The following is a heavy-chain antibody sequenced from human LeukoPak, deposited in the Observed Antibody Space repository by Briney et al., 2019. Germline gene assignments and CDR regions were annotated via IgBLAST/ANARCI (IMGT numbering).Heavy chain of an antibody. CDR2: ISSSGGSP. J-gene: IGHJ3*02. CDR3: ARRGVAATNAFDI. V-gene: IGHV3-23*01. CDR1: GFTFSSYA. Sequence: GGSLRLSCAASGFTFSSYAMSWVRQAPGKGLEWVSAISSSGGSPYYADSVKGRFSISRDNSKNTLYVQMNSLRAEDTAVYYCARRGVAATNAFDIWGQGTMVTVSS. D-gene: IGHD2-15*01.